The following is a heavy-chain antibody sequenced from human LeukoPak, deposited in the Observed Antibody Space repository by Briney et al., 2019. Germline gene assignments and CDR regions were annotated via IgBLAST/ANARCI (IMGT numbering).Heavy chain of an antibody. CDR1: GFTFSNYW. CDR2: IQRDGSEK. J-gene: IGHJ4*02. CDR3: ARQGYSSGQ. V-gene: IGHV3-7*01. D-gene: IGHD6-19*01. Sequence: GSSLILSCAASGFTFSNYWMNWGRQAPGKRLEWVASIQRDGSEKYYVESVKGRFTISRDNAKNSLYLQMNRLRAEDTAVYYCARQGYSSGQWGQGTLVTLSS.